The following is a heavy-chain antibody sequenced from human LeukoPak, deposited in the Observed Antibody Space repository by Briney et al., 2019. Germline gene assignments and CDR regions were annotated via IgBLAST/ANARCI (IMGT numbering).Heavy chain of an antibody. Sequence: PSETLSLTCAVYGGSFGGYYWSWIRRPPGKGLEWIGEINHSGSTNYNPSLKSRVTISVDTSKNQFSLKLSSVTAADTAVYYCARGGDYVGAGSDYWGQGTLVTVSS. CDR3: ARGGDYVGAGSDY. CDR1: GGSFGGYY. D-gene: IGHD4-17*01. CDR2: INHSGST. J-gene: IGHJ4*02. V-gene: IGHV4-34*01.